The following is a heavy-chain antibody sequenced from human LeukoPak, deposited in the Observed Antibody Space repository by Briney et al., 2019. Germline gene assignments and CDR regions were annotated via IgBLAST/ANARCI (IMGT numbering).Heavy chain of an antibody. CDR3: ARAHLRYCSSTSCYESYYYYYYGMDV. CDR1: GYTFTGYY. J-gene: IGHJ6*02. CDR2: INPNSGGT. V-gene: IGHV1-2*02. D-gene: IGHD2-2*01. Sequence: ASVKVSCKASGYTFTGYYMHWVRQAPGQGLEWMGWINPNSGGTNYAQKFQGRVTMTRDTSISTAYMELSRLRSDDTAVYYCARAHLRYCSSTSCYESYYYYYYGMDVWGQGTTVTVSS.